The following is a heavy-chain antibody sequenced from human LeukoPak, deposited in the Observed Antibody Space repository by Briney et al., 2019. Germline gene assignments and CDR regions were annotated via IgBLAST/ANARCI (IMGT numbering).Heavy chain of an antibody. Sequence: PGGSLRLSCAASGFSFNTYEISWVRQTPGKGLEWVAFISSSGSTIYYADSVKGRFNISRDNTKNSAYLQMNSLRVDDTAVYYCARPISYGDDAFGYWGQGTLVTVSS. CDR2: ISSSGSTI. V-gene: IGHV3-48*03. CDR1: GFSFNTYE. J-gene: IGHJ4*02. CDR3: ARPISYGDDAFGY. D-gene: IGHD3-10*01.